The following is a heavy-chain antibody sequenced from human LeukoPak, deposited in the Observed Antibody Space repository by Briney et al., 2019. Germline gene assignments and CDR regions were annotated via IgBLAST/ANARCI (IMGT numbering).Heavy chain of an antibody. Sequence: GRSLRLSCAASGFTFSSYAMHWVRQAPGKGLEWVAVISYDGSNKYYADSVKGRFTISRDNSKNTLYLQMNSLRAEDTAVYYCAKASSSARTAIPLDYWGQGTLATVSS. CDR3: AKASSSARTAIPLDY. V-gene: IGHV3-30-3*01. CDR1: GFTFSSYA. D-gene: IGHD6-6*01. J-gene: IGHJ4*02. CDR2: ISYDGSNK.